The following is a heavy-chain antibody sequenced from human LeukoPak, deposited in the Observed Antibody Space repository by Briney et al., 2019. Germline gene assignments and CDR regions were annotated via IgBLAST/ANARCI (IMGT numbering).Heavy chain of an antibody. CDR1: GSTFTSYG. CDR2: ISAYNGNT. V-gene: IGHV1-18*01. J-gene: IGHJ4*02. Sequence: GASVKVSCKASGSTFTSYGISWGRQAPGQGVEEMGWISAYNGNTNYAQNLQGRVTMTTDTSTSTAYMELRSLRSDDTAVYYCARAYDFWSGYPSFDYWGQGTLVTVSS. CDR3: ARAYDFWSGYPSFDY. D-gene: IGHD3-3*01.